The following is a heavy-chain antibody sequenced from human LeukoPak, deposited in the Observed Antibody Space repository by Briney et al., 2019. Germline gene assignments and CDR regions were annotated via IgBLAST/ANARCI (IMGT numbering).Heavy chain of an antibody. V-gene: IGHV4-34*01. CDR2: INHSGST. D-gene: IGHD2-15*01. CDR3: ALFEVVVGSTQDY. J-gene: IGHJ4*02. Sequence: PSETLSLTCAVYGGSFSGYYWNWIRRPPGKGLEWIGEINHSGSTNYNPSLKSRVTISVDRSKNQFSLKLSSVTAADTAVYYCALFEVVVGSTQDYWGQGTLVTVSS. CDR1: GGSFSGYY.